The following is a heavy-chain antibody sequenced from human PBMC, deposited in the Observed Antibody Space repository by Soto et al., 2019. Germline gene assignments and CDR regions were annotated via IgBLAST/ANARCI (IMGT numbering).Heavy chain of an antibody. CDR1: GFTFSSYG. Sequence: QVQLVESGGGVVQPGRSLRLSCAASGFTFSSYGMHWVRQAPGKGLEWVAVISYDGSNKYYADSVKGRFTISRDNSKNTLYLQMNSLRAEDTAVYYCAKDSSDYLFDYWGQGTLVTVSS. V-gene: IGHV3-30*18. CDR2: ISYDGSNK. J-gene: IGHJ4*02. CDR3: AKDSSDYLFDY. D-gene: IGHD4-17*01.